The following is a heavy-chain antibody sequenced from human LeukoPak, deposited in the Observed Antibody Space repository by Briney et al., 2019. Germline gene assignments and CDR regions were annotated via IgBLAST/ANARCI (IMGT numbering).Heavy chain of an antibody. CDR2: IGTGGDT. V-gene: IGHV3-13*04. Sequence: GGSLRLSCAASGFTFSTYDFHWVRQPAGEGLQWVSGIGTGGDTYYLGSVKGRFTISRENAKNSLYLQMNSLRAGDTAVYFCARGSSLGLDPWGQGTLVTVSS. CDR3: ARGSSLGLDP. J-gene: IGHJ5*02. CDR1: GFTFSTYD.